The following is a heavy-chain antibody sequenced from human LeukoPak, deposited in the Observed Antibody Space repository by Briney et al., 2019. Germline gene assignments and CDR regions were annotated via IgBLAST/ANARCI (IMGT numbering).Heavy chain of an antibody. CDR2: ISSNGGSA. J-gene: IGHJ1*01. D-gene: IGHD6-19*01. CDR3: VKVLSSGWYGAFAEYFQH. V-gene: IGHV3-64D*06. Sequence: PGGSLRLSCSASGFTFSSYAMHWVRQAPGKGLEYVSAISSNGGSAYYADSVKGRFTISRDNSKNTLYLQMSSLRAEDTVVYYCVKVLSSGWYGAFAEYFQHWGQGTLVTVSS. CDR1: GFTFSSYA.